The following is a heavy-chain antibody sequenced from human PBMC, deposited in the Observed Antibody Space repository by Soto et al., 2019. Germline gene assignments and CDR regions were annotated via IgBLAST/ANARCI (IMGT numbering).Heavy chain of an antibody. CDR3: AKVGLRIAARPDWFDP. D-gene: IGHD6-6*01. V-gene: IGHV3-23*01. Sequence: GGSLRLSCAASGLTFSSYAMSWVRQAPGKGLEWVSAISGSGGSTYYADSVKGRFTISRDNSKNTLYLQMNSLRAEDTAVYYCAKVGLRIAARPDWFDPWGQGTLVTVSS. CDR2: ISGSGGST. CDR1: GLTFSSYA. J-gene: IGHJ5*02.